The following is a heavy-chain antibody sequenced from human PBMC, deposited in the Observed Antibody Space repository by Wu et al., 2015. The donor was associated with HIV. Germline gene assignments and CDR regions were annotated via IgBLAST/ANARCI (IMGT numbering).Heavy chain of an antibody. CDR1: GGTFSNYA. CDR3: ARDQVRGXATIDQRLAAAYKQPPHYYTMD. Sequence: QVQLVQSGAEVKKPGSSVKVSCKTSGGTFSNYAITWVRQAPGQGLEWMGGIIPMFATTNYGRKFEGRVTIIADGSTDTAYMELSSLRPDDTAVYYCARDQVRGXATIDQRLAAAYKQPPHYYTMD. V-gene: IGHV1-69*12. D-gene: IGHD2-15*01. J-gene: IGHJ6*03. CDR2: IIPMFATT.